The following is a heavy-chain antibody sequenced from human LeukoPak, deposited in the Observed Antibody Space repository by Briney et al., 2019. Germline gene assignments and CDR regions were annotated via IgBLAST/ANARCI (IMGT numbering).Heavy chain of an antibody. V-gene: IGHV3-23*01. Sequence: GGSLRLSCAASGFTFSNYGMSWVRQAPGKGLEWVSAISGSGGSTYYADSVKGRFTISRDNSKNTLYLQMNSLRAEDTAVYYCAKDERNDYGDYFDYWGQGTLVTVSS. CDR2: ISGSGGST. J-gene: IGHJ4*02. CDR1: GFTFSNYG. CDR3: AKDERNDYGDYFDY. D-gene: IGHD4-17*01.